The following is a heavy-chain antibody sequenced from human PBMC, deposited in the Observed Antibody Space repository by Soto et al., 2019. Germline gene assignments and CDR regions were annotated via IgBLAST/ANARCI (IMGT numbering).Heavy chain of an antibody. CDR2: ISAYNGNT. V-gene: IGHV1-18*01. CDR1: GYTFTSYG. Sequence: ASVKVSCKASGYTFTSYGISWVRQAPGQGLEWMGWISAYNGNTNYAQKLQGRVTMTTDTSTSTAYMELRSLRSDDTAVYYCARKDYDFWSGYPIEYWGQGTLVTVSS. CDR3: ARKDYDFWSGYPIEY. D-gene: IGHD3-3*01. J-gene: IGHJ4*02.